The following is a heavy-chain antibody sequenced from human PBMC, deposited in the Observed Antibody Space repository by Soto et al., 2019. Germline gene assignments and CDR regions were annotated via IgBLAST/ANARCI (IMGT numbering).Heavy chain of an antibody. D-gene: IGHD3-10*01. CDR3: ARLWLGVRPQDY. J-gene: IGHJ4*01. V-gene: IGHV4-39*01. Sequence: QLQLQESVPGLVKPSETLSLTCTVSGGSIRSSSYYWGWIRQPPGKGLEWIGSIDYSGSTYYNPSLKSRVTLSVDTPKKRLSLKLSSVTAADTAVYYCARLWLGVRPQDYWGHGTLVILSS. CDR1: GGSIRSSSYY. CDR2: IDYSGST.